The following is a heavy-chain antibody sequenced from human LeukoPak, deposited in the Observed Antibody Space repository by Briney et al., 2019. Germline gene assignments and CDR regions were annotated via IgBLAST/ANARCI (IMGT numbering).Heavy chain of an antibody. CDR3: ATYSSSWYCFDY. D-gene: IGHD6-13*01. J-gene: IGHJ4*02. CDR2: ISGSGGST. CDR1: GFTFSSYA. Sequence: PGGSLRLSCAASGFTFSSYAMSWVRQAPGKGLEWVSAISGSGGSTYYADSVKGRFTISRDNSKNTLYLQMNSLRAEDTAVYYCATYSSSWYCFDYWGQGTLVTVPS. V-gene: IGHV3-23*01.